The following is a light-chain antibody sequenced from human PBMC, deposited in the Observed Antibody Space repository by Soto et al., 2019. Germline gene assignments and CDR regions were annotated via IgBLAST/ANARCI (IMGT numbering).Light chain of an antibody. V-gene: IGKV1-16*01. Sequence: DLQMTQSPSSLSASVGDRVSITCRASQDINKSLGWFQQRPGRAPKSLIYAASSLHSGVPSRFSGSGSGTEFTLTISGLQPEDFATYYCRQYKSYPITFGQGTRLEIK. CDR1: QDINKS. CDR3: RQYKSYPIT. CDR2: AAS. J-gene: IGKJ5*01.